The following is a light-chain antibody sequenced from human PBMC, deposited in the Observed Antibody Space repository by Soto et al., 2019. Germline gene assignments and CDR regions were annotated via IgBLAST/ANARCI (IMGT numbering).Light chain of an antibody. J-gene: IGKJ2*04. CDR2: VGS. V-gene: IGKV3-20*01. CDR3: HQFGSSRVCS. Sequence: EIVLTQSPVTLSLSPGERATLSCTASQSVTSTYFAWYQQKPGQSPRLILYVGSTRASDFPDRFSGGGSGTDFTLIISRVEPDDSAVYYCHCHQFGSSRVCSFGQGTKLEI. CDR1: QSVTSTY.